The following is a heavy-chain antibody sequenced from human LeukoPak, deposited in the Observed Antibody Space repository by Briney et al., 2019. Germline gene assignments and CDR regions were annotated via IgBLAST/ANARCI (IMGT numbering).Heavy chain of an antibody. J-gene: IGHJ4*02. Sequence: GGSLRLSCVASGFTFSSYWMTWVRPAPGKGRGWVATIKHDGSATNYVDSVKGRFTISRDNAKNSLYLQMDRLRAEDTAVYYCARDSGSYSFWGQETLVTVSS. V-gene: IGHV3-7*01. D-gene: IGHD1-26*01. CDR1: GFTFSSYW. CDR2: IKHDGSAT. CDR3: ARDSGSYSF.